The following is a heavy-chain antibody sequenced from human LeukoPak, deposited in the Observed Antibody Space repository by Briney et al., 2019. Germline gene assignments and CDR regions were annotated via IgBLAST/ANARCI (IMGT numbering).Heavy chain of an antibody. J-gene: IGHJ4*02. V-gene: IGHV1-8*01. D-gene: IGHD3-22*01. Sequence: ASVKVSCKASGYTFTSYDISWVRQATGQGLEWMGWMNPNSGNTGYAQKFQGRVTMTRNTSISTAYMELSSLRSEDTAVYYCARLRFDSSGYYHFDYWGQGTLVTVSS. CDR3: ARLRFDSSGYYHFDY. CDR1: GYTFTSYD. CDR2: MNPNSGNT.